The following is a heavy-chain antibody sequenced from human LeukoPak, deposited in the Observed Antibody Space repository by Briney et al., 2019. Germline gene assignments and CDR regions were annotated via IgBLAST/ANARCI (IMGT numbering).Heavy chain of an antibody. CDR2: IYSGGST. CDR1: GFTFSSYS. D-gene: IGHD2-15*01. Sequence: PGGSLRLSCAASGFTFSSYSMNWVRQAPGKGLEWVSVIYSGGSTYYADSVKGRFTISRDNSKNTLYLQMNSLRAEDTAVYYCARDRPVVVVAATPSDAFDIWGQGTMVTVSS. J-gene: IGHJ3*02. V-gene: IGHV3-66*01. CDR3: ARDRPVVVVAATPSDAFDI.